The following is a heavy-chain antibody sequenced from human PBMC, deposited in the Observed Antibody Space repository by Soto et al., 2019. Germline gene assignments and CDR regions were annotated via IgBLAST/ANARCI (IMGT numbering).Heavy chain of an antibody. Sequence: ASVKISCKASGYTFTGYYMHWVRQAPGQGLEWMGWINPNSGGTNYAQKFQGRVTMTRDTSISTAYMELSRLRSDDTAVYYCARGALITIFGVVIFTYLDFWGQGTRVTVSS. CDR1: GYTFTGYY. V-gene: IGHV1-2*02. D-gene: IGHD3-3*01. CDR3: ARGALITIFGVVIFTYLDF. CDR2: INPNSGGT. J-gene: IGHJ4*02.